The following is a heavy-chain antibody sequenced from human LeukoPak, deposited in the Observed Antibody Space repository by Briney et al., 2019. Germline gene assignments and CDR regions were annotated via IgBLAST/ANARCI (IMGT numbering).Heavy chain of an antibody. Sequence: ASVKVSCKASGYIFTGYYLHWVRQAPGQGLEWMGWSNPSSGGTNYARKFQGRVTMTRDTSISTAYMELSRLRSDDTAVYYCARGPGGGYDWLGHWGQGTLVTVSS. J-gene: IGHJ4*02. CDR1: GYIFTGYY. CDR2: SNPSSGGT. CDR3: ARGPGGGYDWLGH. V-gene: IGHV1-2*02. D-gene: IGHD5-12*01.